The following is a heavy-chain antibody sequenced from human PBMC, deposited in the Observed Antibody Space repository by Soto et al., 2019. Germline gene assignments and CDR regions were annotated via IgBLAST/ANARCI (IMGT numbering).Heavy chain of an antibody. CDR3: ARSQTGALYYWYLDV. V-gene: IGHV3-20*04. J-gene: IGHJ6*03. Sequence: GGSLRLSCAASGFTFDDYGMSWVRQVPGKGLEWVSSIYWSGGRTDYADSVKGRFTISRDNARNSLYLEMNNLRVEDTALYYCARSQTGALYYWYLDVWGKGTTVTVSS. D-gene: IGHD7-27*01. CDR2: IYWSGGRT. CDR1: GFTFDDYG.